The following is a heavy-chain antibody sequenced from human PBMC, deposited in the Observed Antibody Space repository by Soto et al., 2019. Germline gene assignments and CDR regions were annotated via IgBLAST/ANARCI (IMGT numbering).Heavy chain of an antibody. CDR3: AHRPPHSDSTGSDY. V-gene: IGHV2-5*02. Sequence: ASGPTLVNPTQTLTLTCTFSGFSLTTTAEGVGWVRQSPRKALEWLALIYGDDDKRYSTSLKSRLTITKDTSKNQVVLTMTNMDPVDTATYYCAHRPPHSDSTGSDYWGQGTLVTVS. J-gene: IGHJ4*01. CDR2: IYGDDDK. D-gene: IGHD3-22*01. CDR1: GFSLTTTAEG.